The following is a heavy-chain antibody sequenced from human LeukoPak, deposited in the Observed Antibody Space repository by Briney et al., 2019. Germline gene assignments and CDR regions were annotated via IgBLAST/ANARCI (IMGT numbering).Heavy chain of an antibody. D-gene: IGHD6-6*01. V-gene: IGHV3-30-3*01. J-gene: IGHJ4*02. Sequence: GGSLRPSCAASGFTFSSYAMHWVRQAPGKGLEWVAVISHDGSTKYYADSVKGRFTISRDNSKNTLYLQINSLRDEDTAVYYCARDPAISAPDYFDYWGQGTLVTVSS. CDR1: GFTFSSYA. CDR2: ISHDGSTK. CDR3: ARDPAISAPDYFDY.